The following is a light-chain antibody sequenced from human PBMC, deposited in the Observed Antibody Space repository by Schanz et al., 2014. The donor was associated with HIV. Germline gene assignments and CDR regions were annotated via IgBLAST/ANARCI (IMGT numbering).Light chain of an antibody. J-gene: IGLJ2*01. V-gene: IGLV1-40*01. CDR1: SSNIGAGYD. Sequence: QSVLTQPPSLSGAPGQRVSLSCNGTSSNIGAGYDVHWYQQFPGTAPKLLIYGNSNRPSGVPDRFSGSKSGTSASLAITGLQAEDEADYYCQSYDSSLSVVFGGGTKVTVL. CDR3: QSYDSSLSVV. CDR2: GNS.